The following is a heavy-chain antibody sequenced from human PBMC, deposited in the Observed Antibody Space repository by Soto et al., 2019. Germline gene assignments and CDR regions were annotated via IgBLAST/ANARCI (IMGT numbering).Heavy chain of an antibody. CDR1: GFTFSGSA. CDR3: ARFGIAAT. CDR2: IRSKANSYAT. J-gene: IGHJ5*02. D-gene: IGHD6-13*01. V-gene: IGHV3-73*01. Sequence: GGSLRLSCAASGFTFSGSAMHWVRQASGKGLEWVGRIRSKANSYATAYAASVKGRFPISRDDSKNTAYLQMNSLKTEDTAVYYCARFGIAATWGQGTLVTVSS.